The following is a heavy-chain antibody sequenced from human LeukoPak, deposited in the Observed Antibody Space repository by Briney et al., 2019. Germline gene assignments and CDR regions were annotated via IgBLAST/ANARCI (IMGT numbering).Heavy chain of an antibody. Sequence: GGTLRLSCAASGFTLSSHGIHCVPHAPAKGLEGVAFIRYDGTHKWYADAAKRRFTKSRHNSKNTLYLQMNSLRVEDTAVYHCAKDRDYGDYPSAYYYNMDVWGKGTTVTVS. CDR2: IRYDGTHK. D-gene: IGHD4-17*01. CDR3: AKDRDYGDYPSAYYYNMDV. V-gene: IGHV3-30*02. J-gene: IGHJ6*03. CDR1: GFTLSSHG.